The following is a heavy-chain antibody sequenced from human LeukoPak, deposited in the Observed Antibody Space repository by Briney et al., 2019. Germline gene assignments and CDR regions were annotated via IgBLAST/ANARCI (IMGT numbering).Heavy chain of an antibody. Sequence: PGGSLRLSCAASGFTFSAYSMNWVRQAQGKGLEWVANTNQDGSEKYYADSVKGRFAISRDNAKNSLYLQMNGLRAEDTAVYYCAKQLSSNANWGQGTLVTVSS. V-gene: IGHV3-7*01. CDR3: AKQLSSNAN. J-gene: IGHJ4*02. CDR1: GFTFSAYS. D-gene: IGHD5-18*01. CDR2: TNQDGSEK.